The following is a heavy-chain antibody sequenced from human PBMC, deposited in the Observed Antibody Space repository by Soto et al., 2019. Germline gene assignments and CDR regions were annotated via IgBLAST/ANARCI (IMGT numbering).Heavy chain of an antibody. D-gene: IGHD6-13*01. CDR3: ARVPSSSYHYFDY. CDR1: GFTFSSYW. Sequence: PGGSLRLSCAASGFTFSSYWMHWVRQAPGKGLVWVSRINSDGSSTSYADSVKGRFIISRDNAKNTLYLQMSSLRAEDTAVYYCARVPSSSYHYFDYWGQGTLVTVSS. V-gene: IGHV3-74*01. CDR2: INSDGSST. J-gene: IGHJ4*02.